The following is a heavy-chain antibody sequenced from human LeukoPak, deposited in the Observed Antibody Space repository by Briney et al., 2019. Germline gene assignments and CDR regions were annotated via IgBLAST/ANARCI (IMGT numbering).Heavy chain of an antibody. J-gene: IGHJ3*02. CDR1: EYTFTRYY. CDR3: AKDFRDQWLVNAFHI. D-gene: IGHD6-19*01. V-gene: IGHV1-2*02. CDR2: INPNTGGT. Sequence: GSSVTVSCKASEYTFTRYYMRWVRQAPGQGLEWMGWINPNTGGTNYAQKFQGRVTMTRDTSITTAYMELRSLEYDDTAVYYCAKDFRDQWLVNAFHIWGQGTMVTVSS.